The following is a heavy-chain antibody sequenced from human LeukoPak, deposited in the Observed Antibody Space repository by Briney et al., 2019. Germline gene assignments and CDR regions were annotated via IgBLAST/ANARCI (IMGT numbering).Heavy chain of an antibody. J-gene: IGHJ4*02. Sequence: GGSLRLSCAASAFTFRNYGMHWVRQAPGKGLEWVAFIRYDGGNKNYADSVKGRFTISRDNAKNSLYLQMNSLRAEDTAVYYCASRRTAYCGGDCPEGYWGQGTLVTVSS. CDR2: IRYDGGNK. CDR1: AFTFRNYG. V-gene: IGHV3-30*02. CDR3: ASRRTAYCGGDCPEGY. D-gene: IGHD2-21*02.